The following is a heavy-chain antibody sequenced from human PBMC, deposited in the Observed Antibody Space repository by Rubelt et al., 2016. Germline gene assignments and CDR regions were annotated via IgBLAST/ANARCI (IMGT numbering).Heavy chain of an antibody. V-gene: IGHV3-23*04. CDR2: ISGSGSST. J-gene: IGHJ5*02. CDR1: GFTFSSYA. D-gene: IGHD4/OR15-4a*01. Sequence: VQLVESGGGVVQPGRSLRLSCAASGFTFSSYAMSWVRQAPGKGLEWVSVISGSGSSTYYADSVKGRFTVSRDNSKNTLYLQMNSLRAEDTAVYYCARGNANSFDPWGQGTLVTVSS. CDR3: ARGNANSFDP.